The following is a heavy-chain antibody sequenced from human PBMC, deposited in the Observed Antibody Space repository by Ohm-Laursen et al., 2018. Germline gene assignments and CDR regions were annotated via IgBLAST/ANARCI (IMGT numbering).Heavy chain of an antibody. CDR3: ASDPY. Sequence: SLRLSCSASGFTFSSYGMSWVRQAPGKGLEWVSGISGSGATIYYADSVKGRFTISRDNSKNTLSLEMSSLRAEDTAVYYCASDPYWGQGTLVTVSS. CDR2: ISGSGATI. CDR1: GFTFSSYG. V-gene: IGHV3-23*01. J-gene: IGHJ4*02.